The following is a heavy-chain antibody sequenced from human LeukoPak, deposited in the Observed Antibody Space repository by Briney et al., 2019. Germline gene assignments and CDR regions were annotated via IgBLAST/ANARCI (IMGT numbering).Heavy chain of an antibody. Sequence: SENLSLTCTVSGGSISSGDYCWSWIRQPPGKGLEWIGYIYYSGSTYYNPSLKSRVTISVDTSKNQFSLKLSSVTAADTAVYYCARDSGAYCGGDCYASFDYWGQGTLVTVSS. J-gene: IGHJ4*02. CDR1: GGSISSGDYC. V-gene: IGHV4-30-4*08. D-gene: IGHD2-21*01. CDR2: IYYSGST. CDR3: ARDSGAYCGGDCYASFDY.